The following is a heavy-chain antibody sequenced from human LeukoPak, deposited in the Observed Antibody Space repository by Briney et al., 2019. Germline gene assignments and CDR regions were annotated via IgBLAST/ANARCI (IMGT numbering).Heavy chain of an antibody. CDR2: ISGSAGST. J-gene: IGHJ6*03. D-gene: IGHD3-3*01. Sequence: GGSLRLSCAASGFTFSSYAVSWVRQAPGKGLEWLSAISGSAGSTYYADSVKGRFTISRDNSKNTLYLQMNSLRAEDTAVYYCAKQPNRLRYDFWSGYFIHYYYYYMDVWGKGTTVTVSS. CDR1: GFTFSSYA. V-gene: IGHV3-23*01. CDR3: AKQPNRLRYDFWSGYFIHYYYYYMDV.